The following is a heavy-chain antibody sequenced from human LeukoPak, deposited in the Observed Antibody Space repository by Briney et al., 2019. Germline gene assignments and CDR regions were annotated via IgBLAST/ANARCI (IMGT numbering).Heavy chain of an antibody. D-gene: IGHD2-21*02. J-gene: IGHJ4*02. CDR2: IYYSGST. V-gene: IGHV4-31*03. CDR1: GGSISSGGYY. Sequence: SQTLSLTCTVSGGSISSGGYYWSWIRQHPGKGLEWIGYIYYSGSTYYNPSLKSRVTISVDTSKNQFSLKLSSVTAADTAADTAVYYCAREGVTGTFDYWGQGTLVTVSS. CDR3: AREGVTGTFDY.